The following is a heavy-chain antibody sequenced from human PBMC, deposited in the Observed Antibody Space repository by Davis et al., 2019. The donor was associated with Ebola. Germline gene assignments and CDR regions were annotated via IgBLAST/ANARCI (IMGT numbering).Heavy chain of an antibody. V-gene: IGHV3-7*03. CDR2: IKQDGSEK. D-gene: IGHD3-22*01. CDR3: AKVAGGYYYDSSGYYYY. CDR1: GFTFS. J-gene: IGHJ4*02. Sequence: GESLKISCAASGFTFSQAPGKGLEWVANIKQDGSEKYYVDSVKGRFTISRDNSKNTLYLQMNSLRAEDTAVYYCAKVAGGYYYDSSGYYYYWGQGTLVTVSS.